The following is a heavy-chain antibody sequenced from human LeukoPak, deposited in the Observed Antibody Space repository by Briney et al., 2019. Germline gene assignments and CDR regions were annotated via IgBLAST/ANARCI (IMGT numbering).Heavy chain of an antibody. CDR3: ARCQSLSSSSWYTVGYYGMDV. V-gene: IGHV1-69*05. J-gene: IGHJ6*02. CDR1: GGTFSSYA. CDR2: IIPIFGTA. D-gene: IGHD6-13*01. Sequence: SVKVSCKASGGTFSSYAISWVRQASGQGLEWMGGIIPIFGTANYAQKLQGRVTMTTDTSTSTAYMELRSLRSDDTAVYYCARCQSLSSSSWYTVGYYGMDVWGQGTTVTVSS.